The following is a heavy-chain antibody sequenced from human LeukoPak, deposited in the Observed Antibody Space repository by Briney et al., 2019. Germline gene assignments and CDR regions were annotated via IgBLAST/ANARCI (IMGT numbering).Heavy chain of an antibody. Sequence: SETLSLTCAVYGGSFSGYYWSWIRQPPGKGLEWIGEINHSGSTNYNPSLKSRVTISVDTSKNQFSLKLSSVTAADTAVYYCARRYYDFWRGYWGYFDYWGQGTLVTVSS. J-gene: IGHJ4*02. CDR2: INHSGST. V-gene: IGHV4-34*01. CDR1: GGSFSGYY. D-gene: IGHD3-3*01. CDR3: ARRYYDFWRGYWGYFDY.